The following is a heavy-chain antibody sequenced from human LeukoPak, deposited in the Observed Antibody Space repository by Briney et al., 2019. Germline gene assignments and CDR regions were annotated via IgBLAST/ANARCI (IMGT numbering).Heavy chain of an antibody. Sequence: GGSLRLSCAASGFTFGSYGMHWVRQAPGKGLEWVAVISYDGSKKHFGDSVKGRFIISRDNSKNTLSLQMNSLRPDDTAVYYCATEGGGRSAYDTWFDSWGQGTLVAVSS. CDR2: ISYDGSKK. CDR3: ATEGGGRSAYDTWFDS. CDR1: GFTFGSYG. J-gene: IGHJ5*01. D-gene: IGHD5-12*01. V-gene: IGHV3-30*03.